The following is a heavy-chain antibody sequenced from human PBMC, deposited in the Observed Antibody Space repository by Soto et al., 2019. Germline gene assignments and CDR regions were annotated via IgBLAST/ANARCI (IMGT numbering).Heavy chain of an antibody. D-gene: IGHD2-15*01. CDR1: GYSFTSYW. Sequence: ESLKISCKGSGYSFTSYWISWVRQMPGKGLEWMGRIDPSDSYTNYSPSFQGHVTISADKSISTAYLQWSSLKASDTAMYYCARHGGDIVVVVAASGAFDIWGQGTMVTVSS. J-gene: IGHJ3*02. CDR2: IDPSDSYT. CDR3: ARHGGDIVVVVAASGAFDI. V-gene: IGHV5-10-1*01.